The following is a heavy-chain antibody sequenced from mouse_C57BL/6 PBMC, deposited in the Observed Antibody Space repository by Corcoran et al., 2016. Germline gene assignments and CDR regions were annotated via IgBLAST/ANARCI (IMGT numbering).Heavy chain of an antibody. J-gene: IGHJ2*01. CDR1: GYTFTDYN. CDR2: INPNNGGT. D-gene: IGHD2-13*01. CDR3: ARGRSTEAGEYFDY. Sequence: EVQLQQSGPELVKPGASVKIPCKASGYTFTDYNMDWVKQSHGKSLEWIGDINPNNGGTIYNQKFKGKATLTVDKSSSTAYMELRSLTSEDTAVYYCARGRSTEAGEYFDYWGKGTTLTVSS. V-gene: IGHV1-18*01.